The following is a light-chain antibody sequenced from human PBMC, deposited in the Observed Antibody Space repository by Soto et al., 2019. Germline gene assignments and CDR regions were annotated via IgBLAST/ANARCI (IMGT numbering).Light chain of an antibody. CDR3: QQSYSSPPT. Sequence: DSQITPYPSSLSASVEDRVIITCRASQSISNHLNWYQQKPGKAPKLLIFAASSLQSGVPSRFSGSRSGPDFTLTISSLQPEDFATYYCQQSYSSPPTFGQGTKVDIK. CDR2: AAS. V-gene: IGKV1-39*01. J-gene: IGKJ1*01. CDR1: QSISNH.